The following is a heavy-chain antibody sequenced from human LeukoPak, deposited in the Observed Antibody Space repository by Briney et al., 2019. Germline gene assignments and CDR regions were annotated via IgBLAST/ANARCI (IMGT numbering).Heavy chain of an antibody. CDR1: GFTFSNAW. CDR3: TTDGDYDILTGYPGAFDI. CDR2: IKSKTDGGTT. V-gene: IGHV3-15*01. J-gene: IGHJ3*02. Sequence: GGSLRLSCAASGFTFSNAWMSWVRQAPGKGLEWVGRIKSKTDGGTTDYAAPVKGRFTISRDDSKNTLYLQMNSLKTEDTAVYYCTTDGDYDILTGYPGAFDIWGQGTMVTVSS. D-gene: IGHD3-9*01.